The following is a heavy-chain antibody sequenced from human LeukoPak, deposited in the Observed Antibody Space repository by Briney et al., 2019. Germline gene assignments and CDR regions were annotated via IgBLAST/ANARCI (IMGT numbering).Heavy chain of an antibody. CDR3: ARSRDSSGYYLLGY. J-gene: IGHJ4*02. CDR2: IYTSGST. CDR1: GGSISSYY. V-gene: IGHV4-4*07. Sequence: SETLSLTCTVSGGSISSYYWSWIRQPAGKGLEWIGRIYTSGSTNYNPSLKSRVTISVDTSKNQFSLKLSSVTAADTAVYYCARSRDSSGYYLLGYWGQGTLVTVSS. D-gene: IGHD3-22*01.